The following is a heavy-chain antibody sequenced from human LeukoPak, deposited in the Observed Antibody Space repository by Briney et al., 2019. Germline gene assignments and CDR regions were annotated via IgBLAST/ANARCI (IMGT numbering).Heavy chain of an antibody. Sequence: EGSLRLSCVASGFTVSSNYMSWVRQAPGKGLEWVSVIYSGGSTYYANSVKGRFTISRDNSKNTLYLQMNSLRVEDTAVYYCARVSENYYYYGMDVWGQGTTVTVSS. CDR1: GFTVSSNY. CDR2: IYSGGST. V-gene: IGHV3-66*02. J-gene: IGHJ6*02. CDR3: ARVSENYYYYGMDV.